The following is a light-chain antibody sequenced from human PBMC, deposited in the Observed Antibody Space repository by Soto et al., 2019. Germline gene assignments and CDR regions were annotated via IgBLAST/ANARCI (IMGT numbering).Light chain of an antibody. CDR3: SSYTNIKTRACV. J-gene: IGLJ1*01. CDR2: EVT. V-gene: IGLV2-14*01. Sequence: QSALTQPASVSGSPGQSITISCTGTSGDIGSYNRVSWYQQHPGKAPKLIIYEVTDRPSGVSNRFSGSKSGNTASLTISGLQAADEAEYYCSSYTNIKTRACVFGTGAKLT. CDR1: SGDIGSYNR.